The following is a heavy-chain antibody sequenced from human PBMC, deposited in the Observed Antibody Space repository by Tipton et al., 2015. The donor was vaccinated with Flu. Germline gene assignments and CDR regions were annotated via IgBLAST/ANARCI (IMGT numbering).Heavy chain of an antibody. CDR1: GGTFSSYA. D-gene: IGHD3-22*01. J-gene: IGHJ3*02. CDR2: IIPIFGTA. Sequence: QSEAEVKKPGSSVKVSCKASGGTFSSYAISWVRQAPGQGLEWMGGIIPIFGTANYAQKFQGRVTITADESTSTAYMELSSLRSEDTAVYYCARDGHITMIVVDDAFDIWGQGTMVTVSS. V-gene: IGHV1-69*01. CDR3: ARDGHITMIVVDDAFDI.